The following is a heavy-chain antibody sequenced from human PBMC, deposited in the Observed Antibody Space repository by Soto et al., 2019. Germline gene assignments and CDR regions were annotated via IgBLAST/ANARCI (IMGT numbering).Heavy chain of an antibody. V-gene: IGHV4-34*01. J-gene: IGHJ4*02. CDR1: GGSFTVYY. CDR3: ARGHGRFAH. CDR2: INHSGFT. Sequence: SETLSLTCDVSGGSFTVYYWSWIRQPPGKGLEWIGEINHSGFTNYNPSLTGRVTISLDTSKSQFSLKLRSLTAADTAFYFCARGHGRFAHWGQGTLVTVSS.